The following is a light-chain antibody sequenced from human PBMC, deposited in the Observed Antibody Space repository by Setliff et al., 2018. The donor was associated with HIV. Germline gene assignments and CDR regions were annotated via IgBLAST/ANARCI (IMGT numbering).Light chain of an antibody. CDR2: EVT. J-gene: IGLJ1*01. V-gene: IGLV2-18*02. Sequence: QSALTQPPSVSGSPGQSVTISCTGTSGDVGAYNRVSWYQQSPGTAPKVIIYEVTNRPSGVPDRFSGSKSGNTASLTISGLQAEDEADYYCYSYTGSDTYVFGTGTKVTVL. CDR3: YSYTGSDTYV. CDR1: SGDVGAYNR.